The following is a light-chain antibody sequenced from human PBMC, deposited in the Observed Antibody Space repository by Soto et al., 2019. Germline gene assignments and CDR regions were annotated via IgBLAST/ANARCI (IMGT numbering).Light chain of an antibody. CDR1: QGISTY. J-gene: IGKJ3*01. Sequence: DIQMTQSPSSLSASVGDRVTITCRASQGISTYLDWYQQKPGKVPKLLIYAASTLQSGVPSRFSGSGSGTDFALTISSRQPEDVATYYCQKYNCAKGFGPGTKVDIK. V-gene: IGKV1-27*01. CDR3: QKYNCAKG. CDR2: AAS.